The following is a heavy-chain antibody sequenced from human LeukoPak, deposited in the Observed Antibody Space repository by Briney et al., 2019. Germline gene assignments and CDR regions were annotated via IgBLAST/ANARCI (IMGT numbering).Heavy chain of an antibody. D-gene: IGHD3-22*01. CDR3: ARGYDSSLYLDY. J-gene: IGHJ4*02. Sequence: SETLSLTCTVSGGSISSGGYYWSWLRQHPGTVLEWIGYIYYSGSTYYNPSLKSRVTISVDTSKNQFSLKLSSVTAADTAVYYCARGYDSSLYLDYWGRGTLVTVSS. CDR1: GGSISSGGYY. CDR2: IYYSGST. V-gene: IGHV4-31*03.